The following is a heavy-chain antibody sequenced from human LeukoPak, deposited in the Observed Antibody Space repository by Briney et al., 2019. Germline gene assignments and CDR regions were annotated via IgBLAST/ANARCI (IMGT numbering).Heavy chain of an antibody. D-gene: IGHD1/OR15-1a*01. CDR2: ISSSGSIT. J-gene: IGHJ4*02. Sequence: GGSLRLSCAASGYSFTVYEIHWVPQAPGKRLEWISDISSSGSITNYAEYVKGRFTISRDTAKRILYLQMNSLRAEDTAVYYCTTLTKASNFDYWGQGTLVTVSS. V-gene: IGHV3-48*03. CDR1: GYSFTVYE. CDR3: TTLTKASNFDY.